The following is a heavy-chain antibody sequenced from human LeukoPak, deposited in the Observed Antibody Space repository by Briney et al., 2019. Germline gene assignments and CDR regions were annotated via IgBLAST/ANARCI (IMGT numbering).Heavy chain of an antibody. D-gene: IGHD3-22*01. CDR3: ARHYDSSGDHLSPFDF. CDR2: IYYSGST. J-gene: IGHJ4*02. Sequence: PSETLSLTCTVSGDSISSYYWSWIRQPPGKGLGWIGYIYYSGSTNYNPSLKSRVTISVDTSKKQLSLKLSSVTAADTAVYYCARHYDSSGDHLSPFDFWGRGILVTVSS. V-gene: IGHV4-59*08. CDR1: GDSISSYY.